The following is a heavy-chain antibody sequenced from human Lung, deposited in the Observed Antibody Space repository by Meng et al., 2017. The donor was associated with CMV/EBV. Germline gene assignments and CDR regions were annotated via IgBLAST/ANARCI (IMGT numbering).Heavy chain of an antibody. Sequence: VQLVESGGGLIRPGGSLRLSCEVSGLNFKGAWMSWVRQASGKGPEWVALIKSKVDGGTTDYAAPVRGRFTFSRDDSKSTIYLQMNNVKTEDTAVYYCTTGRGGYNAEDYWGHGTLVTASS. D-gene: IGHD1-1*01. J-gene: IGHJ4*01. CDR2: IKSKVDGGTT. V-gene: IGHV3-15*01. CDR1: GLNFKGAW. CDR3: TTGRGGYNAEDY.